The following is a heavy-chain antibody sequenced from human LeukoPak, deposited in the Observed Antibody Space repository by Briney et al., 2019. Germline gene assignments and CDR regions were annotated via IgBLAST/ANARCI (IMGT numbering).Heavy chain of an antibody. J-gene: IGHJ4*02. Sequence: GRSLRLSCVASGLNFADSAMHWVSQAPGKGLEWVSLISADGGSTFSADAVKGRFSISRDNSKNSLYLQMNSLRSEDTAMYYCAKESGKFDYWGQGTLVAVSS. CDR1: GLNFADSA. V-gene: IGHV3-43*02. CDR2: ISADGGST. CDR3: AKESGKFDY.